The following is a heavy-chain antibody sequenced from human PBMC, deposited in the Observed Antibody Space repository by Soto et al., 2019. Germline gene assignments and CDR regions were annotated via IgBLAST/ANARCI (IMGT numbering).Heavy chain of an antibody. Sequence: GGSLRLSXAASGFTFSSYAMHWVRQAPGKGLEWVAVISYDGGNKYYADSVKGRFTISRDNSKNTLYLQMNSLRAEDTAVYYCARADYYDSSGYYFDYWGQGTLVTVSS. J-gene: IGHJ4*02. CDR2: ISYDGGNK. V-gene: IGHV3-30-3*01. CDR3: ARADYYDSSGYYFDY. D-gene: IGHD3-22*01. CDR1: GFTFSSYA.